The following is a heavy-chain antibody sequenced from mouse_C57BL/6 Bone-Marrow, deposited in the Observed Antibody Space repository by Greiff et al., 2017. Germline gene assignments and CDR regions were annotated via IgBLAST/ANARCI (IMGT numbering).Heavy chain of an antibody. CDR3: ARRHGSSWFAY. CDR2: IHPNSGST. J-gene: IGHJ3*01. CDR1: GYTFTSYW. V-gene: IGHV1-64*01. D-gene: IGHD1-1*01. Sequence: VQLQQPGAELVKPGASVKLSCKASGYTFTSYWMHWVKQRPGQGLEWIGMIHPNSGSTNYNEKFKSKATLTVDKSSSTAYMQLSSLTSSDSAVYYCARRHGSSWFAYWGQGTLVTVSA.